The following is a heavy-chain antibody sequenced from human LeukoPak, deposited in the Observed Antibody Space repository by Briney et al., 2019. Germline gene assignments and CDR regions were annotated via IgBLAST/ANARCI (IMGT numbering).Heavy chain of an antibody. Sequence: GSLRLSCAASRFTFNSYAMSWVRQAPGKGLEWVSVIGGSNGITFYVGSVKGRFTISRDNSKDTLYLQMNSLTPEDTAVYYCVKGLDYSSSQMDSWGQGTLVTVSS. CDR2: IGGSNGIT. D-gene: IGHD6-6*01. J-gene: IGHJ4*02. V-gene: IGHV3-23*01. CDR1: RFTFNSYA. CDR3: VKGLDYSSSQMDS.